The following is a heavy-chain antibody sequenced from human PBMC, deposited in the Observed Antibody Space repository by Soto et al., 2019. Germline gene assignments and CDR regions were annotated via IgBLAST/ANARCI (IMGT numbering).Heavy chain of an antibody. CDR1: GFTFSSYA. D-gene: IGHD1-26*01. CDR2: ISYDGSNK. V-gene: IGHV3-30-3*01. J-gene: IGHJ4*02. CDR3: ARDKYSGSHGYFDY. Sequence: GGSLRLSCAASGFTFSSYAMHWVRQAPGKGLEWVAVISYDGSNKYYADSVKGRFTISRDNSKNTLYLQMNSLRAEDTAVYYCARDKYSGSHGYFDYWGQGTLVTVSS.